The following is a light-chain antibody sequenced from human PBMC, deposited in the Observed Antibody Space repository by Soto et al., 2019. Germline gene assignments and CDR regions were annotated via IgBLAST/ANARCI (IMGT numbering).Light chain of an antibody. CDR3: QQYDDLPPA. J-gene: IGKJ1*01. Sequence: DIQITHSPSSLSASVGDRVTITCQSSQDISKFLNWYQQKPGKAPKLLIYDASNLEIGVPSRFSGSGSGTDFSFTISSLQPEDIATYYCQQYDDLPPALGQGTKVDIK. V-gene: IGKV1-33*01. CDR2: DAS. CDR1: QDISKF.